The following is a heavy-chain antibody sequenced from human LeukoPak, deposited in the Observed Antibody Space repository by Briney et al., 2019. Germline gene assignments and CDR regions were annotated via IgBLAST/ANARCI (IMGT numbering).Heavy chain of an antibody. Sequence: PSETLSLTCTVSAGSISSHYWSWIRQPPGKGLEWIGYIYYSGSTNYNPSLKSRVTISVDTSKNQFSLKLSSVTAADAAVYYCARNSWSGHPAGHFDYWGQGTLVTVSS. CDR3: ARNSWSGHPAGHFDY. J-gene: IGHJ4*02. CDR2: IYYSGST. V-gene: IGHV4-59*11. CDR1: AGSISSHY. D-gene: IGHD3-3*01.